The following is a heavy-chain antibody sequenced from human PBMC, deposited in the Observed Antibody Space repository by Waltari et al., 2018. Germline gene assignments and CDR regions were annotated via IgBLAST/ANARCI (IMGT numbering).Heavy chain of an antibody. V-gene: IGHV3-53*02. J-gene: IGHJ4*02. Sequence: EAQLVETGGGLIQPGGSLRRSCATPGFTVPSTSLSWVRQPPGKGLEWVSIIFSGTRTYYADSVKGRFTISRDNSKNTLYLQMNSLRAEDTAVYYCARDHIAAPENYRGQGTLVTVSS. CDR1: GFTVPSTS. CDR3: ARDHIAAPENY. CDR2: IFSGTRT. D-gene: IGHD6-13*01.